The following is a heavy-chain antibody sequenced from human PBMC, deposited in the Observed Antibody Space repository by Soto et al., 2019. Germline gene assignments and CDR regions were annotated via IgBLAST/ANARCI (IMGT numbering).Heavy chain of an antibody. CDR2: INSDGSST. Sequence: GESLRLSCAASGFTFSSYWMHWVRQAPGKGLVWVSRINSDGSSTSYADSVKGRFTISRDNAKNTLYLQMNSLRAEDTAVYYCARDWSTYYYGMDVWGQGTTVTVSS. V-gene: IGHV3-74*01. CDR3: ARDWSTYYYGMDV. CDR1: GFTFSSYW. J-gene: IGHJ6*02. D-gene: IGHD4-17*01.